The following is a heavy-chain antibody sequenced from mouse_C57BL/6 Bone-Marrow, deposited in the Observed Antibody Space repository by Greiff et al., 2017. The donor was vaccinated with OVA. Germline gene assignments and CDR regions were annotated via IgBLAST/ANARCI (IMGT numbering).Heavy chain of an antibody. D-gene: IGHD2-4*01. CDR1: GFTFSSYA. CDR3: ARDGYYDYFYAMDY. CDR2: ISDGGSYT. J-gene: IGHJ4*01. Sequence: EVQRVESGGGLVKPGGSLKLSCAASGFTFSSYAMSWVRQTPEKRLEWVATISDGGSYTYYPDNVKGRFTISRDNAKNNLYLQMSHLKSEDTAMYYCARDGYYDYFYAMDYWGQGTSVTVSS. V-gene: IGHV5-4*01.